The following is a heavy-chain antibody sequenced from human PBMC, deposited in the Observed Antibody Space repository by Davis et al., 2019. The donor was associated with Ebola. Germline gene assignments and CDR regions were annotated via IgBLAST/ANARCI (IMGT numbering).Heavy chain of an antibody. CDR2: ISYDGSHK. Sequence: SLKISCAASGFTFRSYATHWLRQAPAKGLEWVAVISYDGSHKYSADSVTGRFTISRDNSKNTLYLQMNSVRAEDTAVYCCARTLMITFGGVAPSPRRPGSRAGSMDVWGKGTAVTVSS. V-gene: IGHV3-30-3*01. D-gene: IGHD3-16*01. CDR3: ARTLMITFGGVAPSPRRPGSRAGSMDV. J-gene: IGHJ6*04. CDR1: GFTFRSYA.